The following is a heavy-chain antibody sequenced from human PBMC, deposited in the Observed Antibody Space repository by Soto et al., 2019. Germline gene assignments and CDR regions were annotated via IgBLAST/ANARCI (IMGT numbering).Heavy chain of an antibody. J-gene: IGHJ3*02. D-gene: IGHD3-22*01. V-gene: IGHV1-2*02. CDR3: ASWYYDTSGHDAFDI. Sequence: ASVEASCRASGYTFTDYYIHWVRQAPGQGLEWVGWINPKSGGTSYAQQFQGRVTMARDTSTTTAYMDLSSLRSDDTAVYYCASWYYDTSGHDAFDICGQGTLVTVS. CDR2: INPKSGGT. CDR1: GYTFTDYY.